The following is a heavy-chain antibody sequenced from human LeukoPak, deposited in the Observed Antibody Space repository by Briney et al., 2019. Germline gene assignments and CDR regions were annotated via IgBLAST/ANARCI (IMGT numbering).Heavy chain of an antibody. Sequence: PGGSLRLSCAASGFSFSSFAIQWVRQAPGKGLEWVAMISYDGVNKYYADSVKGRFIISRDNSKNTVYLQMNSLRAEDTAVFYCARGGDTIGSIRSAFDIWGQGTMVTVSS. CDR2: ISYDGVNK. J-gene: IGHJ3*02. V-gene: IGHV3-30*14. CDR1: GFSFSSFA. CDR3: ARGGDTIGSIRSAFDI. D-gene: IGHD3-22*01.